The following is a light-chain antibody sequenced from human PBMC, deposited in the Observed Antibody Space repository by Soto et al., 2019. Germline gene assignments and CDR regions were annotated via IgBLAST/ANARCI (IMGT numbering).Light chain of an antibody. Sequence: QPVLTQPPSASVSPGQSVAISCTGTSSDVGGYNYVSWYQQHPGKAPKLMIYEVNKRPSGVPDRFSGSKSGNTASLTVSGLQAEDEADYYCSSYAGSSNVFGTGTKV. CDR3: SSYAGSSNV. J-gene: IGLJ1*01. CDR2: EVN. CDR1: SSDVGGYNY. V-gene: IGLV2-8*01.